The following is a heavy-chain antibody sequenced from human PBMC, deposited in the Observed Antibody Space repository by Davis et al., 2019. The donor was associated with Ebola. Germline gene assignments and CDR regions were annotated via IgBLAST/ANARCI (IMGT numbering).Heavy chain of an antibody. Sequence: PGGSLRLSCAASGFTFSSYGMHWVRQAPGKGLEWVAVISYDGSNKYYADSVKGRFTISRDNSKNTLYLQMNSLRAEDTAVYYCAKDGQLGPYYYYGMDVWGQGTTVTVSS. D-gene: IGHD6-13*01. CDR1: GFTFSSYG. J-gene: IGHJ6*02. V-gene: IGHV3-30*18. CDR3: AKDGQLGPYYYYGMDV. CDR2: ISYDGSNK.